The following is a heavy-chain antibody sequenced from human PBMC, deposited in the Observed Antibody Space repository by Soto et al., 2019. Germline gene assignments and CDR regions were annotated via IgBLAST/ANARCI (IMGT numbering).Heavy chain of an antibody. CDR1: GDSISSSPHY. D-gene: IGHD6-13*01. CDR3: ARAAAADY. J-gene: IGHJ4*02. Sequence: QLQLQESGPGLVKPSETLSLTCTVSGDSISSSPHYWGWIRQPPGKGLEWIATISYSGSTYYSPSLKSRLTMSVDTSKNQFSLKLTSVTSADTAVYYCARAAAADYWGQGTLVTVSS. V-gene: IGHV4-39*07. CDR2: ISYSGST.